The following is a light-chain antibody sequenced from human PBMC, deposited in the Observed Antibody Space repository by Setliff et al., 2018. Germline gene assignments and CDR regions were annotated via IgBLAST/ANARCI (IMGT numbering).Light chain of an antibody. CDR3: SSYTSSSTRV. CDR2: EVS. V-gene: IGLV2-14*01. Sequence: QSALTQPASVSGSPGQSITISCTGTSSDVGYYNYVSWYQQHPGKAPKLMIYEVSNRPSGVSNRFPGSKSGNTASLTISGLQAEDEADYYCSSYTSSSTRVFGTGTKGTVL. J-gene: IGLJ1*01. CDR1: SSDVGYYNY.